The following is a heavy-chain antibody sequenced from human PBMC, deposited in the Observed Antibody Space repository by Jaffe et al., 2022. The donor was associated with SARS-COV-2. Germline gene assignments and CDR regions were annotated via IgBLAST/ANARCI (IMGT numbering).Heavy chain of an antibody. V-gene: IGHV3-7*03. CDR1: GFTFSGYW. D-gene: IGHD2-15*01. CDR3: AKGKRILDV. J-gene: IGHJ6*02. CDR2: IKQDGSEK. Sequence: EVQLVESGGGLVQPGESLRLTCAASGFTFSGYWMSWVRQAPGKGLEWVASIKQDGSEKYSVDSVKGRFTISRDNARNSLSLQMNSLRAEDTALYYCAKGKRILDVWGQGTTVTVSS.